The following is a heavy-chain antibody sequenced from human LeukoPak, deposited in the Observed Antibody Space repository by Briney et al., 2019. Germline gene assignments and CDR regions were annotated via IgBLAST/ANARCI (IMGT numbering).Heavy chain of an antibody. CDR2: TSVYNSNINT. J-gene: IGHJ3*02. D-gene: IGHD1-26*01. V-gene: IGHV1-18*01. CDR3: VRDRWSGSYYQPFDI. CDR1: GYNFHNYG. Sequence: ASVKVSCKASGYNFHNYGISWVRQAPGQGLEWMGWTSVYNSNINTKFSQNLQSRLTMTTDTSTSTAYMDLRSLRSDDTAVYYCVRDRWSGSYYQPFDIWGQGTLVTVSS.